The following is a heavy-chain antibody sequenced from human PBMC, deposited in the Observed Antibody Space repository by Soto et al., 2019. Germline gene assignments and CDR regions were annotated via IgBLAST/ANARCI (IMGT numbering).Heavy chain of an antibody. CDR1: GDSVSSNSAA. J-gene: IGHJ3*02. CDR2: TYYRSKWYN. V-gene: IGHV6-1*01. Sequence: PSQTLSLTCVISGDSVSSNSAAWNWIRQSPSRGLEWLGRTYYRSKWYNDYAVSVKSRITINPDTSKNQFSLQLNSVTPEDTDVYYCARGRGGYYDFWSGRMGGAFDIWGKGTMVTVSS. D-gene: IGHD3-3*01. CDR3: ARGRGGYYDFWSGRMGGAFDI.